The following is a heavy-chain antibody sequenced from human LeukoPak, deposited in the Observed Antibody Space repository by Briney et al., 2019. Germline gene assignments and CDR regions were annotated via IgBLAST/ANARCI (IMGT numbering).Heavy chain of an antibody. CDR1: TFTFSSYI. V-gene: IGHV3-48*04. Sequence: GGSLRLSCAASTFTFSSYIMSWVRQAPGKGLEWVSYISSSSSTIYYADSVKGRFTISRDNAKNSLYLQMNSLRAEDTAVYYCARDGETGDLDYWGQGTLVTVSS. D-gene: IGHD7-27*01. J-gene: IGHJ4*02. CDR3: ARDGETGDLDY. CDR2: ISSSSSTI.